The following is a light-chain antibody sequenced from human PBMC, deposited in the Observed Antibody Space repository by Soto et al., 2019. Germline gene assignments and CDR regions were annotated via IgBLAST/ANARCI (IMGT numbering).Light chain of an antibody. V-gene: IGLV1-40*01. CDR1: SSNIGAPHD. Sequence: QSVLTQPPSVSGAPGQTVIISCSGSSSNIGAPHDVHWYHQLPGTAPKLLIYGNTNRPSGVPDRFSGSKSGTSASLAITGLQAEDEADYYCQSFDSSLSGSVFGTGTKVTVL. CDR3: QSFDSSLSGSV. J-gene: IGLJ1*01. CDR2: GNT.